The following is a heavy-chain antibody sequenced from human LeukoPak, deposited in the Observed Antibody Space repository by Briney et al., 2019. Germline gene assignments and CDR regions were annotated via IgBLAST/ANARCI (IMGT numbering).Heavy chain of an antibody. J-gene: IGHJ5*02. CDR2: ISAYSGNT. D-gene: IGHD2-15*01. Sequence: ASVKVSCKASGYTFASYGITWVRQAPGQGLEWMGWISAYSGNTDYAQKLQGRVTMTTDTSTSTAYMELRSLRSDDTAVYYCARDGYCSGGSCYSYNWFDPWGQGTLVTVSS. CDR3: ARDGYCSGGSCYSYNWFDP. CDR1: GYTFASYG. V-gene: IGHV1-18*04.